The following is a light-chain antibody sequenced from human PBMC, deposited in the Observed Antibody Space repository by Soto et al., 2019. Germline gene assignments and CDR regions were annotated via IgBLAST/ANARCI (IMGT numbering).Light chain of an antibody. CDR1: QXXSSY. Sequence: DLPMAQSPSSLSASVGDRVTITCRASQXXSSYLNWYQQKPGKAPKLLIYAASSLQSGVPSRFSGSGSGTDFTLTXSSLXPXXXXXXXXXXXYSTPRTFGQGTKLEIK. CDR3: XXXYSTPRT. V-gene: IGKV1-39*01. J-gene: IGKJ2*01. CDR2: AAS.